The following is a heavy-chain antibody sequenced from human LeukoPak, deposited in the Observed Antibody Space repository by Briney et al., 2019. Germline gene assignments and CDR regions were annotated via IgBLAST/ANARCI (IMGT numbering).Heavy chain of an antibody. V-gene: IGHV3-66*04. CDR1: GFTVSTNY. CDR3: TRPVHSSSGDS. Sequence: GGSLRLSCAASGFTVSTNYMSWVRQAPGKGLEWVSVIYSGGSTYYADSVKGRFTISRDNSKNTLYLQMNSLRAEDTAVYYCTRPVHSSSGDSWGRGTPVTVSS. CDR2: IYSGGST. J-gene: IGHJ4*02. D-gene: IGHD6-6*01.